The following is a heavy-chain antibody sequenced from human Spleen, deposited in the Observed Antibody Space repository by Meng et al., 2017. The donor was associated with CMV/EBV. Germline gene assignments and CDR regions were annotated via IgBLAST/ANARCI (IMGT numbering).Heavy chain of an antibody. CDR1: GYTFTDYF. V-gene: IGHV1-46*04. Sequence: AGYTFTDYFIHWLRQAPGEGFEWLGLINPSGGSPDYAQDLKGRVTMTRDTSANTVYMELSGLKYGDTAVYYCAKGGVAAGVPIGEDYWGQGTLVTVSS. CDR3: AKGGVAAGVPIGEDY. J-gene: IGHJ4*02. D-gene: IGHD3-3*01. CDR2: INPSGGSP.